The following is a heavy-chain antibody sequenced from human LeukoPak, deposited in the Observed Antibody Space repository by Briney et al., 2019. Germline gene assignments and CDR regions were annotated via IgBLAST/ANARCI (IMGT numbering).Heavy chain of an antibody. CDR1: GFTFDDYA. Sequence: GGSLRLSCAASGFTFDDYAMHWVRQAPGKGLEWVSGISWNSGSIGYADSVKGRFTISRDNAKNSLYLQMNSLRAEDMALYYCVKGYSSSWYNPVAYWGQGTLVTVSS. D-gene: IGHD6-13*01. J-gene: IGHJ4*02. V-gene: IGHV3-9*03. CDR2: ISWNSGSI. CDR3: VKGYSSSWYNPVAY.